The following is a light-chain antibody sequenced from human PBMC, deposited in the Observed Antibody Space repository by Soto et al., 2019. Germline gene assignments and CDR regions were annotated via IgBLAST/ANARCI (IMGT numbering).Light chain of an antibody. V-gene: IGLV2-14*01. J-gene: IGLJ1*01. Sequence: QSVLTQPASVSGSPGQSITISCTGTSSNVCCYNYVSWYQQHPGKSPKLMIYDVSNRPSGVSNRFSGSKSGNTASLTISGLQAEDEADYYCSSYTSSSTRVFGTGTKVTVL. CDR3: SSYTSSSTRV. CDR1: SSNVCCYNY. CDR2: DVS.